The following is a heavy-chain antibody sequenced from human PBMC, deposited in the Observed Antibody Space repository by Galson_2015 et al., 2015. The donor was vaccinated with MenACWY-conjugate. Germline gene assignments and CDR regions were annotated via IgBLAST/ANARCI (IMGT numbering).Heavy chain of an antibody. D-gene: IGHD1-26*01. CDR2: ISSNSSYI. CDR3: ARVGFVGATSDY. Sequence: SLRLSCAASGFTLSNYTMNWVRQAPGKGLEWVSSISSNSSYIYYVDSVKGRFTISRDNAKNSLYLQMNSLRAEDTAVYYCARVGFVGATSDYWGQGTLVTVSS. V-gene: IGHV3-21*01. CDR1: GFTLSNYT. J-gene: IGHJ4*02.